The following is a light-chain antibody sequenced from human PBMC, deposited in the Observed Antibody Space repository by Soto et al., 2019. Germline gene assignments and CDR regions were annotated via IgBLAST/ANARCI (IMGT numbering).Light chain of an antibody. CDR3: LHHNRYPFT. CDR2: AAS. V-gene: IGKV1-17*03. J-gene: IGKJ3*01. Sequence: DIQMTQSPSAMSASVGDRVTITCRASQGISIYLAWFQQRPGKVPKRLIYAASSLQRGVPLRFSGSGSVTEFTLTISSLQPEDFATYYCLHHNRYPFTFGPGTKVDIK. CDR1: QGISIY.